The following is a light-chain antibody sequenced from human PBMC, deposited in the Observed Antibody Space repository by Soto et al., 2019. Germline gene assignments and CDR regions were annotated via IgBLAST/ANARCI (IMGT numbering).Light chain of an antibody. CDR1: QSVTNSY. Sequence: EIVLTQSPDTLSLSPGERVTLSCRASQSVTNSYLAWYQQKPGQGPRLLIHGASSRATGTPDRFSGSGSETDFTLTINRPEHEDFAGYYCQQYGGTPGTFGQGTKVDIK. V-gene: IGKV3-20*01. CDR3: QQYGGTPGT. J-gene: IGKJ1*01. CDR2: GAS.